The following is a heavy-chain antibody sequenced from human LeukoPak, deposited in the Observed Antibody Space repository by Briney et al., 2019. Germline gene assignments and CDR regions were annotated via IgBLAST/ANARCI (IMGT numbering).Heavy chain of an antibody. CDR1: GGSISSYY. CDR3: ARSAPRRGWFDP. D-gene: IGHD6-6*01. CDR2: IYYSGST. J-gene: IGHJ5*02. V-gene: IGHV4-59*12. Sequence: SETLSLTCTVSGGSISSYYWSWIRQPPGKGLEWIGSIYYSGSTYYNPSLKSRVTISVDTSKNQFSLKLSSVTAADTAVYYCARSAPRRGWFDPWGQGTLVTVSS.